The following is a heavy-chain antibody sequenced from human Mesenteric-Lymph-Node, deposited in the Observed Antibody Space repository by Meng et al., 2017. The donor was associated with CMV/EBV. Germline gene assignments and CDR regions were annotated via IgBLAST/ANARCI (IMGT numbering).Heavy chain of an antibody. CDR3: ATSVAGTYSWFDP. CDR2: ISAFTGHT. J-gene: IGHJ5*02. CDR1: GYTSTNYG. D-gene: IGHD6-19*01. V-gene: IGHV1-18*01. Sequence: ASVKVSCKASGYTSTNYGITWVRQAPGQGPEWMGWISAFTGHTNYAQKLQGRVTMTTDRSTRTAYMELRSLRSDDTAVYYCATSVAGTYSWFDPWGQGTLVTVSS.